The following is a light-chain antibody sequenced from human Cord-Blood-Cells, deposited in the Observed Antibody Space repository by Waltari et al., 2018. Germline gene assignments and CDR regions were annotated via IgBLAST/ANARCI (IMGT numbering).Light chain of an antibody. CDR3: QQSYSTPYT. V-gene: IGKV1-39*01. CDR1: QSISSY. J-gene: IGKJ2*01. Sequence: DLQMTQSPSSLSESVGARVTITCRASQSISSYLNWYQQKPGKAPKLLIYAASSLQSGVPSRFSGSGSGTDFTLTISSLQPEDFATYYCQQSYSTPYTFGQGTKLEIK. CDR2: AAS.